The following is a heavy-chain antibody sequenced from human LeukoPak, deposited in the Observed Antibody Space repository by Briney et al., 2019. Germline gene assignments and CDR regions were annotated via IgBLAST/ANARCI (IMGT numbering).Heavy chain of an antibody. J-gene: IGHJ4*02. D-gene: IGHD6-19*01. Sequence: GGSLRLSCAASGFTFSSYAMSWVRQAPGKGLEWVSAISGSGGSTYYADSVKGRFTISRDNSKNTLYLQMNSLRAEDTAVYYCAEDESSGWQRFDYWGQGTLVTVSS. CDR1: GFTFSSYA. V-gene: IGHV3-23*01. CDR2: ISGSGGST. CDR3: AEDESSGWQRFDY.